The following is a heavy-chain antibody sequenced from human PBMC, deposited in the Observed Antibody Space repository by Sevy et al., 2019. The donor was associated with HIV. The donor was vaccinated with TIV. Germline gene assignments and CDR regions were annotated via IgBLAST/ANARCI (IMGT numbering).Heavy chain of an antibody. V-gene: IGHV3-23*01. J-gene: IGHJ4*02. CDR2: ISGSGGRT. CDR1: GFTFRNYA. D-gene: IGHD3-22*01. CDR3: AKEGYYDSTGSYYYVDY. Sequence: GGSLRLSCAGSGFTFRNYAMSWVRQAPGKGLEWVSAISGSGGRTYYADSVKGRFTISRDNSKNALYLQMNSLRAEDTAVYYCAKEGYYDSTGSYYYVDYWGQGTLVTASS.